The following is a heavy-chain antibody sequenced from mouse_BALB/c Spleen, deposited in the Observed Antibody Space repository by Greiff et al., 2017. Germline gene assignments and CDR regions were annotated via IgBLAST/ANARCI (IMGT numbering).Heavy chain of an antibody. CDR3: AREGLYYYAMDY. CDR2: ISSGSSTI. J-gene: IGHJ4*01. V-gene: IGHV5-9-1*01. D-gene: IGHD2-3*01. CDR1: GFTFSSYA. Sequence: EVMLVESGGGLVKPGGSLKLSCAASGFTFSSYAMSWVRQTPEKRLEWVATISSGSSTIYYADTVKGRFTISRDNPKNTLFLQMTSLRSEDTAMYYCAREGLYYYAMDYWGQGTSVTVSS.